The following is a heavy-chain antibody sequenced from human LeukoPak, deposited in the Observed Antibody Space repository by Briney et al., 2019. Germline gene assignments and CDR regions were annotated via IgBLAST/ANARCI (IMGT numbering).Heavy chain of an antibody. J-gene: IGHJ4*02. Sequence: PGGSLRLSCAASGFTVSSNYMSWVRQAPGKGLEWVSVIYSGGSTYYADSVKGRFTISRDNSKNTLYPQMNSLRAEDTAVYYCARAIGGSIPYYFDYWGQGTLVTVSS. CDR3: ARAIGGSIPYYFDY. V-gene: IGHV3-53*01. D-gene: IGHD2-2*02. CDR2: IYSGGST. CDR1: GFTVSSNY.